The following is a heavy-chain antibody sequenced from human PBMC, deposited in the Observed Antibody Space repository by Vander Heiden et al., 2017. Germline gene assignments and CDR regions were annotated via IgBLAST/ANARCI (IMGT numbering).Heavy chain of an antibody. CDR2: ISGSGGST. CDR3: AKDVVRYFDWQPNWFDP. D-gene: IGHD3-9*01. V-gene: IGHV3-23*01. Sequence: EVQLLESGGGLVQPGGSLRLSCAASGFTFSSYAMSWVRQAPGKGLEWVSAISGSGGSTYYADSVKGRFTISRDNSKNTLYLQMNSLRAEDTAVYYCAKDVVRYFDWQPNWFDPWGQGTLVTVSS. J-gene: IGHJ5*02. CDR1: GFTFSSYA.